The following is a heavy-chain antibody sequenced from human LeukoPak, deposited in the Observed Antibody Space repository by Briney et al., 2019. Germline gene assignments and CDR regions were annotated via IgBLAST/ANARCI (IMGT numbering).Heavy chain of an antibody. J-gene: IGHJ6*03. Sequence: GGSLRLSCAASGFTFDDYGMSWVRQAPGKGLEWVSGINWNGGSTGYADSVKGRFTISRDNAKNSLYLQMNSLRAEDTALYYCARVDYGDYSGFDYYYYYMDVWGKGTTVTVSS. V-gene: IGHV3-20*04. CDR3: ARVDYGDYSGFDYYYYYMDV. CDR2: INWNGGST. D-gene: IGHD4-17*01. CDR1: GFTFDDYG.